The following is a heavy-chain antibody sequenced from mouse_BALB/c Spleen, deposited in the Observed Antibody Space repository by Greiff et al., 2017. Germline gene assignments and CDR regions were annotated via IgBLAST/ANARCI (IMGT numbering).Heavy chain of an antibody. CDR2: IYPGDGDT. D-gene: IGHD4-1*01. J-gene: IGHJ1*01. CDR3: ARPNPPHWYFDV. Sequence: QVQLQQSGAELARPGASVKLSCKASGYTFTSYWMQWVKQRPGQGLEWIGAIYPGDGDTRYTQKFKGKATLTADKSSSTAYMQLSSLASEDSAVYYCARPNPPHWYFDVWGAGTTVTVSS. CDR1: GYTFTSYW. V-gene: IGHV1-87*01.